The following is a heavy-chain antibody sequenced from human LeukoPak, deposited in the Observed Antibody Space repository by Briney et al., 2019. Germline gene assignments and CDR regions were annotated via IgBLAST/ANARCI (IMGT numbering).Heavy chain of an antibody. V-gene: IGHV1-69*05. CDR1: GGTFSSYA. J-gene: IGHJ4*02. CDR3: ARDTHNYYDSSGSLGY. CDR2: IIPIFGTA. Sequence: SVKVSCXASGGTFSSYAISWVRQAPGQGLEWMGRIIPIFGTANYAQKFQGRVTITTDESTSTAYMELSSLRSEDTAVYYCARDTHNYYDSSGSLGYWGQGTLVTVSS. D-gene: IGHD3-22*01.